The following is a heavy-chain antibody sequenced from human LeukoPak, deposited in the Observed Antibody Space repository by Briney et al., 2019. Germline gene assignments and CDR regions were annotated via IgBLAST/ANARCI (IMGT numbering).Heavy chain of an antibody. CDR3: ARDRGNGALDY. V-gene: IGHV3-48*03. Sequence: PGGSLRLSCAASGFTFSSYEMNWVRQAPGKGLEWVSYISSSGSTIYYADSVKGRFTISRDNATNSLYLQMNSLRAEDTAVYYCARDRGNGALDYWGQGTLVTVSS. D-gene: IGHD1-1*01. CDR1: GFTFSSYE. CDR2: ISSSGSTI. J-gene: IGHJ4*02.